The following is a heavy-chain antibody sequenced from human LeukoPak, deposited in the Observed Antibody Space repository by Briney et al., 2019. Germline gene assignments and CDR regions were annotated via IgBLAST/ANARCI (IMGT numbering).Heavy chain of an antibody. Sequence: GGSLRLSCAASGFTFSDYYMSWIRQAPGKGLEWVSYISSSGSIIYYADSVKGRFTISRDNAKNSLYLQMNSLRAEDTAVYYCARDRYSGSYPLDYWGQGTLVTVSS. V-gene: IGHV3-11*01. CDR3: ARDRYSGSYPLDY. CDR2: ISSSGSII. CDR1: GFTFSDYY. J-gene: IGHJ4*02. D-gene: IGHD1-26*01.